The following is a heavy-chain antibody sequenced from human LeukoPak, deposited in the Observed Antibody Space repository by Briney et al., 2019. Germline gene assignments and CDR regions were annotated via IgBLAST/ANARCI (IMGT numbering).Heavy chain of an antibody. D-gene: IGHD6-13*01. CDR3: ARGPIIAAADPLYGPYYYYYMDV. J-gene: IGHJ6*03. Sequence: GASVKVSCKASGYTFTGYYMHWVRQATGQGLEWMGWMNPNSGNTGYAQKFQGRVTITRNTSISTAYMELSSLRSEDTAVYYCARGPIIAAADPLYGPYYYYYMDVWGKGTTVTVSS. CDR2: MNPNSGNT. V-gene: IGHV1-8*03. CDR1: GYTFTGYY.